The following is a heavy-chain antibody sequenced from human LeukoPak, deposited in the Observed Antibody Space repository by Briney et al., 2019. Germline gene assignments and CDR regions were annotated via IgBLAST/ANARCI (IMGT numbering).Heavy chain of an antibody. Sequence: GASVKVSCKASGYTFTSYGISWVRQAPGQGLEWMGWISAYNGNTNYAQKLQGRVTMTTDTSTSTAYMELRSLRSDDTAVYYCARLVYYDSSGYYYLWFDPWGQGSLLTVSS. CDR1: GYTFTSYG. J-gene: IGHJ5*02. D-gene: IGHD3-22*01. CDR2: ISAYNGNT. V-gene: IGHV1-18*01. CDR3: ARLVYYDSSGYYYLWFDP.